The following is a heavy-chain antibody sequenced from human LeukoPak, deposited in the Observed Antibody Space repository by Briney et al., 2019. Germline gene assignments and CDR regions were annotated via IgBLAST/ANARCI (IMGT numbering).Heavy chain of an antibody. Sequence: GGSLRLSCAASGFTFSSYWMSWVRQAPGKGLEWVANIKQDGSEKYYVDSVKGRFTISRDNAKNSLYLQMNSLRAEDTAVYYCARGIRWRGYCTNGVCPTGWFDPWGQGTLVTVSS. CDR3: ARGIRWRGYCTNGVCPTGWFDP. J-gene: IGHJ5*02. CDR2: IKQDGSEK. D-gene: IGHD2-8*01. CDR1: GFTFSSYW. V-gene: IGHV3-7*01.